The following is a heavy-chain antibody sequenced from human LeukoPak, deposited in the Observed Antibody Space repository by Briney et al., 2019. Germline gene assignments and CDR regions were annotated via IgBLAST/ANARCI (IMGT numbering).Heavy chain of an antibody. CDR2: ITGGSGNR. CDR1: GFNFNDYA. D-gene: IGHD5-24*01. V-gene: IGHV3-23*01. J-gene: IGHJ4*02. Sequence: GGSLRLSCAASGFNFNDYAMTWVRQAPGKGLEWVSGITGGSGNRDYGDSVKGRFTISRDNSKNTLYLQMNSLRAEDTAVYYCARDQMTTPDYWGQGTLVTVSS. CDR3: ARDQMTTPDY.